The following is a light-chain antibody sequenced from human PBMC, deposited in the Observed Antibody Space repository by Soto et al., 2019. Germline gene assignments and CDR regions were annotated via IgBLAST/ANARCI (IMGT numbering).Light chain of an antibody. V-gene: IGKV3-20*01. J-gene: IGKJ1*01. CDR3: PQYGSSPWT. CDR1: QSVSSSY. CDR2: GAS. Sequence: EIVLTQSPCTLSLSQGERATLSCRASQSVSSSYLAWYQQKPGQAPRLLIFGASSRATGIPDRFSGSGSGTDFTLTISRLEPEDFAVYYCPQYGSSPWTFGQWAKVDIK.